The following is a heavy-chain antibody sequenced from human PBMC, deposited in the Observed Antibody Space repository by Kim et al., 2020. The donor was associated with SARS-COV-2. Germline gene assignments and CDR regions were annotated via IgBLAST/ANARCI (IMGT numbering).Heavy chain of an antibody. CDR2: IYPGDSDS. D-gene: IGHD3-16*01. CDR3: ARSAGPYDYYFDY. Sequence: GESLKISCKGSEYNFANYWIGWVRQMPGKGLDWMGMIYPGDSDSRYSPSFQGQVTISADKPTTTAYLQWSSLKASDTAMYYCARSAGPYDYYFDYWGQGT. V-gene: IGHV5-51*04. CDR1: EYNFANYW. J-gene: IGHJ4*02.